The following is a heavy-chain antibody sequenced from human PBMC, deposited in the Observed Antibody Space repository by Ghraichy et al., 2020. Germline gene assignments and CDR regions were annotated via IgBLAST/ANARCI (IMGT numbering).Heavy chain of an antibody. J-gene: IGHJ6*02. CDR1: GGSISSRNW. D-gene: IGHD1-26*01. CDR2: IHHYQGA. V-gene: IGHV4-4*02. Sequence: SETLSLTCDVSGGSISSRNWLSWVRQPPGKGLEWIGEIHHYQGANYNPSLESRVTISVDKSKNQFSLRLNSVTAADTAVYYCARQTYGIYVMDVWGQGTTVTVSS. CDR3: ARQTYGIYVMDV.